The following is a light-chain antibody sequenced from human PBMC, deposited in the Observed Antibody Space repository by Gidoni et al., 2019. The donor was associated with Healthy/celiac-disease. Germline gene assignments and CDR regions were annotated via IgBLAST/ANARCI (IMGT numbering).Light chain of an antibody. V-gene: IGLV2-14*01. Sequence: QSALTQPASVSGSPGQSITISCTGTSSDVGGYKYVSWYQQHPGKVPKLMVYEVTNRPSGVPDRFSGSQSGNTASLTISGLQAEDEADYYCFSYTSSSYVLGTGTKVTVL. CDR1: SSDVGGYKY. J-gene: IGLJ1*01. CDR3: FSYTSSSYV. CDR2: EVT.